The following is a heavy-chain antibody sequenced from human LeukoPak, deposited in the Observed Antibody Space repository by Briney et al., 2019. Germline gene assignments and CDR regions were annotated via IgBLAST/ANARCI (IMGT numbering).Heavy chain of an antibody. CDR3: AKDLLVVPAAGTSNFDY. CDR1: GGSISSGDYY. J-gene: IGHJ4*02. V-gene: IGHV3-23*01. D-gene: IGHD2-2*01. Sequence: LSLTCTVSGGSISSGDYYWRWVRQAPGKGLEWVSAISGSGGSTYYADSVKGRFTISRDNSKNTLYLQMNSLRAEDTAVYYCAKDLLVVPAAGTSNFDYWGQGTLVTVSS. CDR2: ISGSGGST.